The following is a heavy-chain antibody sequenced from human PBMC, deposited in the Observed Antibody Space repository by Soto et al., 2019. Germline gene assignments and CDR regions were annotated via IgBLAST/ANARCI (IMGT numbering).Heavy chain of an antibody. V-gene: IGHV4-61*01. Sequence: SETLSLTCTVSGGSFKSGSYSWSWIRQPPGKGLEWIGYVYHTGRTSYNPSLKGRVSISMDTSKNQFSLNLDSVTAADTAVYFCARDFAYFDSWGQGTLVTVSS. J-gene: IGHJ4*02. CDR3: ARDFAYFDS. CDR2: VYHTGRT. D-gene: IGHD3-3*01. CDR1: GGSFKSGSYS.